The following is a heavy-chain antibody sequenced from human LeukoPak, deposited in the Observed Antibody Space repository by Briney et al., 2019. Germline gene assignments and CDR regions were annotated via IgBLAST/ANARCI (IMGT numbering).Heavy chain of an antibody. CDR2: ISWNSGSI. J-gene: IGHJ4*02. CDR3: AKDGTAAGTLFDY. D-gene: IGHD6-13*01. Sequence: PGGSLRLSCAASGFTFDDYAMHWVRQAPGKGLEWVSGISWNSGSIGYADSVKGRFTISRDNAKNSLYLRMNSLRAEDTALYYCAKDGTAAGTLFDYWGQGTLVTVSS. V-gene: IGHV3-9*01. CDR1: GFTFDDYA.